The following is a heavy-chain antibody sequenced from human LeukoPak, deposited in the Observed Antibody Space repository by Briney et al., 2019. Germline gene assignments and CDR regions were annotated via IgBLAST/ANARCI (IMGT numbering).Heavy chain of an antibody. CDR3: ARAGDDDEPNWFDP. D-gene: IGHD1-14*01. V-gene: IGHV1-69*13. CDR2: IIPIFGTA. J-gene: IGHJ5*02. CDR1: GGTFSSYA. Sequence: SVKVSCKASGGTFSSYAISWVRQAPGQGLEWMGGIIPIFGTANYAQKFQGRVTITADESTSTAYMELSSLRSEDTAVYYCARAGDDDEPNWFDPWGQGTPVTVSS.